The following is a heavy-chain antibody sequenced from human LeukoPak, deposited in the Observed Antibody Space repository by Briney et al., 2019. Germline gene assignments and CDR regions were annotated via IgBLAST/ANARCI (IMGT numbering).Heavy chain of an antibody. V-gene: IGHV3-74*01. CDR2: INSDGSST. Sequence: PGGSLRLSCTASGLTFSTSGFNWVRQAPGKGLVWVSRINSDGSSTSYADSVKGRFTISRDNAKNTLYLQMNSLRAEDTAVYYCARVGSSGYCLDYWGQGTLVTVSS. CDR3: ARVGSSGYCLDY. D-gene: IGHD3-22*01. CDR1: GLTFSTSG. J-gene: IGHJ4*02.